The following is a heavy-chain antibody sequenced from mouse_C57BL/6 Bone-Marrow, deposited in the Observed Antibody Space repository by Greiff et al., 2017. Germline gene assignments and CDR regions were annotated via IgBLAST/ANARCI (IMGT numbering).Heavy chain of an antibody. CDR3: ARGVTTVVFDY. CDR2: INPNNGGT. J-gene: IGHJ2*01. Sequence: EVQLQQSGPELVKPGASVKISCKASGYTFTDYYMNWVKQSHGKSLEWIGDINPNNGGTSYNQKFKGKATLTVDKSSSTAYMERRSLTSEDSAVYYCARGVTTVVFDYWGQGTTLTVSA. CDR1: GYTFTDYY. D-gene: IGHD1-1*01. V-gene: IGHV1-26*01.